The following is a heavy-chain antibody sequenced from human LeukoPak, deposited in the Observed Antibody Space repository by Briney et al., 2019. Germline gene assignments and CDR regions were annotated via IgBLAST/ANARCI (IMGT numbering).Heavy chain of an antibody. CDR3: AKSTAHYYYYYGMDV. V-gene: IGHV4-59*08. J-gene: IGHJ6*02. D-gene: IGHD5-18*01. CDR2: IYYSGST. Sequence: SETLSLTCTVSGGSISSCYWSWIRQPPGKGLEWIGYIYYSGSTNYNPSLKSRVTISVDTSKNQFSLKLSSVTAADTAVYYCAKSTAHYYYYYGMDVWGQGTTVTVSS. CDR1: GGSISSCY.